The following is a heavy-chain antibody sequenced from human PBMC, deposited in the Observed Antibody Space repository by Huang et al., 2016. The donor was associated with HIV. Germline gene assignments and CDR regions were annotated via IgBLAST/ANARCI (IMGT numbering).Heavy chain of an antibody. J-gene: IGHJ4*02. CDR2: IYSGASDT. D-gene: IGHD6-13*01. V-gene: IGHV5-51*01. Sequence: EVQLVQSGAEVKKHGESLKISCTGSGYSFTSYWIGGVRQMPGKGREWMWIIYSGASDTRYSPSIQGKVTISADKSISTAYLQCSSLKASDTAMYYCARPGGSWYYFDYWGQGTLVTVSS. CDR3: ARPGGSWYYFDY. CDR1: GYSFTSYW.